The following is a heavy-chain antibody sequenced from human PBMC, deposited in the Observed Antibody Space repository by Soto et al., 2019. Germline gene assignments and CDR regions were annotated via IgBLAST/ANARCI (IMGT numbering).Heavy chain of an antibody. Sequence: SQTLSLTCAISGDRVSSNSATWEWIRQSPSRGLEWLGRTYYRSKWYNDYAVSVKSRITINPDTSNNQLSLQLNSVTPDDTAVYYCARLIGNSWLDSWGQGTLVTVSS. V-gene: IGHV6-1*01. CDR2: TYYRSKWYN. D-gene: IGHD2-8*01. CDR3: ARLIGNSWLDS. J-gene: IGHJ5*01. CDR1: GDRVSSNSAT.